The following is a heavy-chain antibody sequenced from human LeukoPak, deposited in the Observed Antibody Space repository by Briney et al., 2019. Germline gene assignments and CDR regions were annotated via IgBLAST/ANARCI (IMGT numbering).Heavy chain of an antibody. J-gene: IGHJ4*02. CDR3: ARALQVTAIQRFDF. D-gene: IGHD2-21*02. CDR1: GYTFTSYG. Sequence: ASVTVSFKASGYTFTSYGISWVRLAPGQGLEWMGWISAYNGNTNYAQKVQGRVTMTTDTSTSTAYMELRSLRSDDTAVYYCARALQVTAIQRFDFWGQGSLVTVSS. CDR2: ISAYNGNT. V-gene: IGHV1-18*01.